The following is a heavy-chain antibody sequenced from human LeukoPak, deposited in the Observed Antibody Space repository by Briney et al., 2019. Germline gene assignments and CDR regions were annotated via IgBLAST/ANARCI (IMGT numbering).Heavy chain of an antibody. CDR3: AKARYYYGSGSYDY. D-gene: IGHD3-10*01. J-gene: IGHJ4*02. V-gene: IGHV3-9*01. CDR2: ISWNSGSI. CDR1: GFTFDDYA. Sequence: PGGSLRLSCAASGFTFDDYAMHWVREAPGKGLEWVSGISWNSGSIGYADSVKGRFTISRDNAKNSLYLQMNSLRAEDTALYYCAKARYYYGSGSYDYWGQGTLVTVSS.